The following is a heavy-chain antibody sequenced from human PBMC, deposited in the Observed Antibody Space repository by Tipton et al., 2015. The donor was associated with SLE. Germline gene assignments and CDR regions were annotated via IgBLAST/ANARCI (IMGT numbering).Heavy chain of an antibody. J-gene: IGHJ6*02. CDR2: IRYDGSSE. Sequence: SLRLSCAASGFTFSSYDMDWVRQTPGKGLEWVAFIRYDGSSEYYADSVKGRFTIGRDKSKNTLYLKMNSLRPVDTAVYYCAKHGVYGMDVWGRGTAVTVSS. D-gene: IGHD3-3*01. CDR3: AKHGVYGMDV. CDR1: GFTFSSYD. V-gene: IGHV3-30*02.